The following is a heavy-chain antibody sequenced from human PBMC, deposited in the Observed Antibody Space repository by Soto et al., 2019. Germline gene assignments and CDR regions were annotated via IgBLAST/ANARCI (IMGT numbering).Heavy chain of an antibody. V-gene: IGHV3-9*01. CDR1: GFTFDDYP. J-gene: IGHJ4*02. D-gene: IGHD3-10*01. CDR2: ISWNSGTI. Sequence: EVQLVESGGGSVQPGRSLRLSCAASGFTFDDYPMHWVRQVPGKGLEWVSGISWNSGTIEYADSVKGRFTTFRDNAKNSLYLQMNSLRAEDTALYYCAKVRDVLPWFGDFAYWGKGILVTVSS. CDR3: AKVRDVLPWFGDFAY.